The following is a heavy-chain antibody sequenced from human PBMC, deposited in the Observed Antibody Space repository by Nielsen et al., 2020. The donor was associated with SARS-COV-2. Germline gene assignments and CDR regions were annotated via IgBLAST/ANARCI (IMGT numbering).Heavy chain of an antibody. Sequence: VRQAPGKGLEWVSSISSSSSYIYYADSVKGRFTISRDNAKNSLYLQMNSLRAEDTAVYYCAREPMVRGVRDYYYYYGMDVWGQGTTVTVSS. J-gene: IGHJ6*02. CDR3: AREPMVRGVRDYYYYYGMDV. V-gene: IGHV3-21*01. CDR2: ISSSSSYI. D-gene: IGHD3-10*01.